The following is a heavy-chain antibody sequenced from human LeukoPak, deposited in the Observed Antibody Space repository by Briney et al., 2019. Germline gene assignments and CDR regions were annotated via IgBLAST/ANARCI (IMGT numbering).Heavy chain of an antibody. V-gene: IGHV3-7*01. J-gene: IGHJ6*02. CDR2: IKGDETEK. D-gene: IGHD2/OR15-2a*01. Sequence: PGGSLRLSCAASGFTFRDFGMTWVRQAPGKGLGWVAFIKGDETEKHYVDSLKGRFTISRDNAENSLSLQMSSLTVEDTAVYFCARGRFFYGWGIDVWGQGTTVIVSS. CDR3: ARGRFFYGWGIDV. CDR1: GFTFRDFG.